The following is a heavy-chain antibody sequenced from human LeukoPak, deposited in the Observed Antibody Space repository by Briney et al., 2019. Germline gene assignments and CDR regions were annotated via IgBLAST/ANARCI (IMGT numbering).Heavy chain of an antibody. J-gene: IGHJ4*02. V-gene: IGHV1-69*04. CDR2: IIPILGIA. D-gene: IGHD1-26*01. CDR3: AWEGMDYFDY. Sequence: SVKVSCKASGGTFSIYAISWVRQAPGQGLEWMGRIIPILGIANYAQKFQGRVTITADKSTSTAYMELSSLRSEDTAVYYCAWEGMDYFDYWGQGTLVTVSS. CDR1: GGTFSIYA.